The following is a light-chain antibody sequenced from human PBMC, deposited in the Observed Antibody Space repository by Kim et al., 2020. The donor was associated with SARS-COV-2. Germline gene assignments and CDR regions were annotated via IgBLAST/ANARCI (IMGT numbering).Light chain of an antibody. CDR1: SSDVGSYNY. J-gene: IGLJ2*01. CDR2: DVT. CDR3: CSYAGSVV. V-gene: IGLV2-11*01. Sequence: SPGKSVTISCTGTSSDVGSYNYVSWYQQHPGKAPKLIIYDVTKRPSGVPDRFSGSKSGNTASLTISGLQAEDGADYYCCSYAGSVVFGGGTQLTVL.